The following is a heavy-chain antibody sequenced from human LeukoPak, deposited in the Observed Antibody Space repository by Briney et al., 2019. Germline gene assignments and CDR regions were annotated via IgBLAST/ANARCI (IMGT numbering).Heavy chain of an antibody. D-gene: IGHD6-19*01. CDR2: IYYSGST. Sequence: SQTLPLTCTVSGGSISSGGYYWSWIRQHLGKGLEWIGYIYYSGSTYYNPSLKSRVTISVDTSKNQFSLKLSSVTAADTAVYYCARRPVGSGSGARFDYWGQGTLVTVSS. CDR1: GGSISSGGYY. CDR3: ARRPVGSGSGARFDY. V-gene: IGHV4-31*03. J-gene: IGHJ4*02.